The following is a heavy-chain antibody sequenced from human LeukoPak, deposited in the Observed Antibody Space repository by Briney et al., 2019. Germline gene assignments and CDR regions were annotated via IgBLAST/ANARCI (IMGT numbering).Heavy chain of an antibody. Sequence: SVKVSCKASGGTFSSYAISWVRQAPGQGLEWMGGIIPIFGTANYAQKFQGRVTITADESTSTAYMELSSLRSEDTAVYYCARGPTVTERNNWFDPWGQGTLVTVSS. CDR1: GGTFSSYA. CDR3: ARGPTVTERNNWFDP. J-gene: IGHJ5*02. CDR2: IIPIFGTA. D-gene: IGHD4-17*01. V-gene: IGHV1-69*13.